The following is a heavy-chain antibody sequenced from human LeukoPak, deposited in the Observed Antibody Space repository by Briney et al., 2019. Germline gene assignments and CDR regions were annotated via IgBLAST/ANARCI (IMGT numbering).Heavy chain of an antibody. J-gene: IGHJ4*02. V-gene: IGHV3-23*01. Sequence: GGSLRLSCAASGLTFSSYGMSWVRQAPGKGLEWVSAISGSGGSTYYTDSVKGRFTISRDNSKNTVYLQMNSLRVEDAAVYYCAKMGYYDSSGETYWGQGTLVTVSS. CDR1: GLTFSSYG. D-gene: IGHD3-22*01. CDR2: ISGSGGST. CDR3: AKMGYYDSSGETY.